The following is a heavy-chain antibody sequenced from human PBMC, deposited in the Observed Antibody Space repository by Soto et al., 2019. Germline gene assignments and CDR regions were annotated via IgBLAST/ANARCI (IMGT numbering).Heavy chain of an antibody. Sequence: ASLKVSCKASGYTFTSYYMHWVRQAPGQGLEWMGIINPSGGSTSYAQKFQGRVTMTRDTSTSTVYMELSSLRSEDTAVYYCARGGVYCSGGSCYPAYMDVWGQGTTDPVSS. CDR2: INPSGGST. CDR1: GYTFTSYY. V-gene: IGHV1-46*01. CDR3: ARGGVYCSGGSCYPAYMDV. D-gene: IGHD2-15*01. J-gene: IGHJ6*01.